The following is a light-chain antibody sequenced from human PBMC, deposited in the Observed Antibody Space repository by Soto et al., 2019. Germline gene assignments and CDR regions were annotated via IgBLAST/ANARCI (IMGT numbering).Light chain of an antibody. CDR3: QQLNSYPGT. J-gene: IGKJ5*01. CDR2: AAS. CDR1: QGISSY. Sequence: EIQLTQSPSFLSASVGDRVTITCRTSQGISSYLAWYQQKPGKAPKLLIYAASTLQSGVPSRFSGSGSGTEFTLTISSLQPEDFATYYCQQLNSYPGTFGQGTRLEIK. V-gene: IGKV1-9*01.